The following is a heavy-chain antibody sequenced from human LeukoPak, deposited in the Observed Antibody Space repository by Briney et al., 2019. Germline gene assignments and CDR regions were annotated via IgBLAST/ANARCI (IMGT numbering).Heavy chain of an antibody. D-gene: IGHD3-22*01. CDR3: ARVTYYYDSSGYFQVYYFDY. CDR1: GGSFSGYY. V-gene: IGHV4-34*01. CDR2: INHSGST. J-gene: IGHJ4*02. Sequence: SETLSLTCAVYGGSFSGYYWSWIRQPPGKGLEWIGEINHSGSTNYNPSLKSRATISVDTSKNQFSLKLSSVTAADTAVYYCARVTYYYDSSGYFQVYYFDYWGQGTLVTVSS.